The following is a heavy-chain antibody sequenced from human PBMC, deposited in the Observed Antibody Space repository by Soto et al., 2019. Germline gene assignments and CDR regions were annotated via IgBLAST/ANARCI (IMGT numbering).Heavy chain of an antibody. D-gene: IGHD6-19*01. CDR1: GFSFSGNW. CDR3: ARLRSGWSIDY. Sequence: PGGSLRLSCAASGFSFSGNWMTWVRQAPGKGLEWVANINEDGSEKNYVDYVKGRFTISRDNAKNSLYLQMNSLTAADTAVYYCARLRSGWSIDYWGQGALVTV. J-gene: IGHJ4*02. V-gene: IGHV3-7*03. CDR2: INEDGSEK.